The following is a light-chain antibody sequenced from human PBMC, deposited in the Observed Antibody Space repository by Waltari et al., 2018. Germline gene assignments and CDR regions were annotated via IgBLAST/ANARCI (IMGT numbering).Light chain of an antibody. CDR3: QQYNSYLPT. CDR1: QSISNW. J-gene: IGKJ4*01. Sequence: DIQMTQSPSTLSASVGDPATITCRAGQSISNWLAWYQQKPGKAPKLLIYDASILESGVPSRFSGSGSGTESTLTISSLQPDDFATYYCQQYNSYLPTFGGGTKVEIK. CDR2: DAS. V-gene: IGKV1-5*01.